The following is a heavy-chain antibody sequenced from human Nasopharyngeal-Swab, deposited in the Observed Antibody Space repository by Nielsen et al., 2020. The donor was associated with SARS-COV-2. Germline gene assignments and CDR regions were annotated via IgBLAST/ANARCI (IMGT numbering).Heavy chain of an antibody. CDR1: GFSFSSYA. D-gene: IGHD1-14*01. Sequence: GESLKISCAASGFSFSSYAMSWVRQAPGKGLEWVSTICDDDGNTYYADSVKGRFTIYTDNLKNPLFLQMNSLRAEDTALYYCAKARYPPSAVYYNYYFGVWGKGTTVTVSS. CDR2: ICDDDGNT. V-gene: IGHV3-23*01. CDR3: AKARYPPSAVYYNYYFGV. J-gene: IGHJ6*03.